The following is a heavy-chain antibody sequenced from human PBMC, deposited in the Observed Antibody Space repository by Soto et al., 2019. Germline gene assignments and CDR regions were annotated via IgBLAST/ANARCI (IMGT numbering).Heavy chain of an antibody. CDR3: ARDGYSSKGFDY. D-gene: IGHD6-13*01. Sequence: PSETLSLTCTVSGASINNTSYYCFCIRQSPWNGLELIGNIYYSGKTYYSPSLKSRVSISVDASRNQFSLRLSSVTAADTAVCYCARDGYSSKGFDYWGQGTLVIVSS. J-gene: IGHJ4*02. V-gene: IGHV4-39*07. CDR1: GASINNTSYY. CDR2: IYYSGKT.